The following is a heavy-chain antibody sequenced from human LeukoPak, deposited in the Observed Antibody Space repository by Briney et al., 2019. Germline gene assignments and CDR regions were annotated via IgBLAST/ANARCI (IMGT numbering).Heavy chain of an antibody. V-gene: IGHV4-34*01. CDR3: ARHGSVGVHYFDY. CDR1: GGSFSGYY. D-gene: IGHD3-16*01. CDR2: INHSGST. Sequence: SETLSLTCAVYGGSFSGYYWSWIRQPPGRGLEWIGEINHSGSTNYNPSLKSRVTISVDTSKIQFSLKLSSVTAADTAVYHCARHGSVGVHYFDYWGQGTLVTVSS. J-gene: IGHJ4*02.